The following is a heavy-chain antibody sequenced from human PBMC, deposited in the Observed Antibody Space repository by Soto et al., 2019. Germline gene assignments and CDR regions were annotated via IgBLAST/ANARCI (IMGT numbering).Heavy chain of an antibody. V-gene: IGHV5-10-1*01. Sequence: GESLKISCKGSGYSFTSYWISWVRQMPGKGLEWMGRIDPSDSYTNYSPSFQGHVTISADKSISTAYLQWSSLKASDTAMYYCAATLGVVTPIYYYGMDVWGQGTTVTV. CDR3: AATLGVVTPIYYYGMDV. CDR2: IDPSDSYT. J-gene: IGHJ6*02. CDR1: GYSFTSYW. D-gene: IGHD3-3*01.